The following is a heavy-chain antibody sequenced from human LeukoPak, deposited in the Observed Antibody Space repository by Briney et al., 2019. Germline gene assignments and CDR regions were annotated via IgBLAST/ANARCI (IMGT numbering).Heavy chain of an antibody. V-gene: IGHV3-48*01. D-gene: IGHD6-13*01. J-gene: IGHJ6*03. Sequence: GGSLRLSCAASGFAFSSYSMNWVRQAPGKGLEWVSYISSSSSTIYYADSVKGRFTISRDNAKNSLYLQMNSLRAEDTAVYYCARDPSSWYYYYMDVWGKGTTVTVSS. CDR2: ISSSSSTI. CDR1: GFAFSSYS. CDR3: ARDPSSWYYYYMDV.